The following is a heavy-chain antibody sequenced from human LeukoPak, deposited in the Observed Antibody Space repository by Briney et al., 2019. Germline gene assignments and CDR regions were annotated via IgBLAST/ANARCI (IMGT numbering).Heavy chain of an antibody. V-gene: IGHV3-66*04. D-gene: IGHD4-23*01. CDR2: IYIGGSI. CDR1: GLTVSSY. CDR3: ARPPYGGVDY. Sequence: GGSLRLSCAASGLTVSSYMSWVRPAPGKGLEWVSVIYIGGSIYYAYSVKGRFAISRDKSKNTLYLQMNSLRAEDTAVYYCARPPYGGVDYWGQGTLVTVSS. J-gene: IGHJ4*02.